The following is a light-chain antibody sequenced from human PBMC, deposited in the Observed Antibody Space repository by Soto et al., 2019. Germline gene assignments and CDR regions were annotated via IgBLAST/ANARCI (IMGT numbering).Light chain of an antibody. CDR1: QSVSSSY. CDR2: GAS. CDR3: QQRSNWPWLT. J-gene: IGKJ4*01. V-gene: IGKV3D-20*02. Sequence: EIVLTQSPGTLSLSPGERATLSCRASQSVSSSYLAWYQQKPGQAPRLLIYGASSRATGIPDRFSGSGSGTDFTLTISRLEPEDFAVYYCQQRSNWPWLTFGGGTK.